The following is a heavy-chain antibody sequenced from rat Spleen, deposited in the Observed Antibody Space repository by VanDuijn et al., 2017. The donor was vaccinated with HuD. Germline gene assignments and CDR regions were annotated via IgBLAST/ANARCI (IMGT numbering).Heavy chain of an antibody. D-gene: IGHD1-1*01. CDR1: GFSFSDCD. CDR2: IIPSGGTT. J-gene: IGHJ2*01. V-gene: IGHV5-25*01. Sequence: EVQLVESGGGLVQPGRSMLLSCAASGFSFSDCDMAWVRQAPTKGLEWVASIIPSGGTTYYLDSVRGRFTISRDNAESTLYLQMDSLRSEDTATYYCARHGTINTMVRYYFDYWGQGDMVTVSS. CDR3: ARHGTINTMVRYYFDY.